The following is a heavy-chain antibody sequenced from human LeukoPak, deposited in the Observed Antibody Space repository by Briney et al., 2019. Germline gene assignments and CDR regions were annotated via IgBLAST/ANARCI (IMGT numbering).Heavy chain of an antibody. V-gene: IGHV1-18*01. CDR1: GYTFTSYG. CDR2: ISAYNGNT. Sequence: ASVKVSCKASGYTFTSYGISWVRQAPGQGLEWMGWISAYNGNTNYAQKLQGRVTMTTDTSTSTAYMELRSLRSDDTAVYYCATVGIMITFGAYAVDIWGQGTMVTVSS. D-gene: IGHD3-16*01. J-gene: IGHJ3*02. CDR3: ATVGIMITFGAYAVDI.